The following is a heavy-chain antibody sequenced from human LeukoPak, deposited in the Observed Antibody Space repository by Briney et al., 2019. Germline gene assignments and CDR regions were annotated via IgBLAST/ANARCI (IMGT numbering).Heavy chain of an antibody. CDR1: GGSISSYY. Sequence: PSETLSLTCTVSGGSISSYYWSWIRQPPGKGLEWIGSIYHSGTTYYNPSLKSRVAISVDTSKNQFSLKLSSVTAADTAVYYCARRGLGDGSGYYLFDYWGQGTLVTVSS. V-gene: IGHV4-59*08. D-gene: IGHD3-22*01. J-gene: IGHJ4*02. CDR3: ARRGLGDGSGYYLFDY. CDR2: IYHSGTT.